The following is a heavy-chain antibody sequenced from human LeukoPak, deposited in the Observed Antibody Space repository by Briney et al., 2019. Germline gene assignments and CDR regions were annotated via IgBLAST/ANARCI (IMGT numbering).Heavy chain of an antibody. D-gene: IGHD3-16*01. Sequence: SETLSLTCTVSGDSVSSSNYFWGWIRQPPGKGLEWIGSMFYYGSTYYNASLKSRVTISLDTSKKQFSLKLRSVTAADTAVYYCARGGITSLLNWFDPWGQGILVTVSS. J-gene: IGHJ5*02. CDR3: ARGGITSLLNWFDP. CDR2: MFYYGST. V-gene: IGHV4-39*07. CDR1: GDSVSSSNYF.